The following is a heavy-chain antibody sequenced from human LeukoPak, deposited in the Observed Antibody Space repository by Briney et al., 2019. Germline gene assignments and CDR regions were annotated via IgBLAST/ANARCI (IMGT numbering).Heavy chain of an antibody. V-gene: IGHV4-59*01. CDR3: ARVGLGDGATSGLDY. CDR2: IYYTGST. CDR1: GGSIRSYY. D-gene: IGHD1-1*01. J-gene: IGHJ4*02. Sequence: SETLSLTCTVSGGSIRSYYWTWIRQPPGKGREWIGFIYYTGSTNYNPSLKSRVTISVDTSKNQFSLRLTSVTAADTAVYYCARVGLGDGATSGLDYWGQGTLVTVSS.